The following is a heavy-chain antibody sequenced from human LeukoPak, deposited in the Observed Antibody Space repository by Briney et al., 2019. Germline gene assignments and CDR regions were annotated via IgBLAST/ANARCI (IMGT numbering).Heavy chain of an antibody. CDR1: GGSFSGYY. J-gene: IGHJ5*02. CDR2: INHSGST. CDR3: ARGIGGYSYGPADWFDP. D-gene: IGHD5-18*01. V-gene: IGHV4-34*01. Sequence: SETLSLTCAVYGGSFSGYYWSWIRQPPGKGLEWIGEINHSGSTNYNPSLKSRVTISVDTSKNQFSLKLSSVTAADTAVYYRARGIGGYSYGPADWFDPWGQGTLVTVSS.